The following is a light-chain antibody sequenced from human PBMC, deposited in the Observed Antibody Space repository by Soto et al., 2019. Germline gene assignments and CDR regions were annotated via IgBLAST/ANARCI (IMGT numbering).Light chain of an antibody. J-gene: IGKJ1*01. CDR1: QSVSNNY. Sequence: EIVLTQSPGTLSLSPGERATLSCRASQSVSNNYLAWYQQKPGQAPRLLIYGASNRATGITDRFSGSGSGTDFTLTISRLEPEDFAVYYCQQDGSSGTFGQGTKVEIK. CDR2: GAS. V-gene: IGKV3-20*01. CDR3: QQDGSSGT.